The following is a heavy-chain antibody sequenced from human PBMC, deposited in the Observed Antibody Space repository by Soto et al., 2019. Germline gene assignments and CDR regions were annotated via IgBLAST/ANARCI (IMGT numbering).Heavy chain of an antibody. V-gene: IGHV3-30*18. CDR3: AKDLVSTAAASMDV. D-gene: IGHD6-6*01. CDR2: ISYDGSNK. CDR1: GFTFSSYG. J-gene: IGHJ6*02. Sequence: GGSLRLSCAASGFTFSSYGMHWVRQAPGKGLEWVAVISYDGSNKYYADSVKGRFTISRDNSKNTLYLQMNSLRAEDTAVYYCAKDLVSTAAASMDVWGQGTTVTVSS.